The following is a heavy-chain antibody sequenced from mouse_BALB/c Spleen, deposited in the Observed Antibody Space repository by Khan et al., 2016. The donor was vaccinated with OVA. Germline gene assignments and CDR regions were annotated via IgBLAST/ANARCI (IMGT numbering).Heavy chain of an antibody. CDR1: GYSITSGYS. Sequence: EVQLQESGPDLVKPSQSLSLTCTVTGYSITSGYSWHWIRQFPGNKLEWMGYIYHSGSIKYNPSLKSRFSITRDTSKILFFLQLNSVTTEDTATYYCVRDGNYMDYWGQGTSVTVSS. J-gene: IGHJ4*01. V-gene: IGHV3-1*02. CDR2: IYHSGSI. CDR3: VRDGNYMDY. D-gene: IGHD2-1*01.